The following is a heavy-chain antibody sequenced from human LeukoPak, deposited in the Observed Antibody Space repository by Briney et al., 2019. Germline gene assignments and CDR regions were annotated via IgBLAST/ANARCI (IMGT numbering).Heavy chain of an antibody. CDR1: GFTFGYYG. CDR3: ARCGGDCFHFDY. D-gene: IGHD2-21*02. J-gene: IGHJ4*02. Sequence: GGSLRLSGTASGFTFGYYGMSWFRQAPGKGLEWVGFTESKPYGGTTEHAASVKGRFTISRDDSKSIAYLQMNSLKTEDTAVYHCARCGGDCFHFDYWGQGTMVTVSS. V-gene: IGHV3-49*03. CDR2: TESKPYGGTT.